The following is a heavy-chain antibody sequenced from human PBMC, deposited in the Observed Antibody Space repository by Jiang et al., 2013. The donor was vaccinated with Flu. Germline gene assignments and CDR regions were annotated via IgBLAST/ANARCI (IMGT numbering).Heavy chain of an antibody. J-gene: IGHJ4*02. CDR1: GFTFSSYA. Sequence: SGFTFSSYAMHWVARAPGKGLEWVAVISYDGSNKYYADSVKGRFTISRDNSKNTLYLQMNSLRAEDTAVYYCARESLVVVVVAAHYFDYWGQGTLVTVSS. CDR2: ISYDGSNK. D-gene: IGHD2-15*01. CDR3: ARESLVVVVVAAHYFDY. V-gene: IGHV3-30*04.